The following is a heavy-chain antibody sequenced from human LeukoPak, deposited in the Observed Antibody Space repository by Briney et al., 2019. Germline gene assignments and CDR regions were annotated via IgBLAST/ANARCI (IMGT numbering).Heavy chain of an antibody. CDR2: SSGSGNRT. D-gene: IGHD2-2*01. J-gene: IGHJ4*02. CDR3: AKDQMPDPIHDY. Sequence: PGGSLRLSCAASGFTFSGYAMSWVRQAPGKRLEWVSTSSGSGNRTYYADSVKGRFTISRDNSKNTLYLQMNSLSAEDTAVYYCAKDQMPDPIHDYWGQRTLVTVSP. V-gene: IGHV3-23*01. CDR1: GFTFSGYA.